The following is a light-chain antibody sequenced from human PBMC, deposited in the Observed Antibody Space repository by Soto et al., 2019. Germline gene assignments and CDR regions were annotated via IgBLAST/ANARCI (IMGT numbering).Light chain of an antibody. CDR3: AAWGDSLSGVV. CDR1: TSYIGSHV. Sequence: QSVLTQPPSASGTPGQRVTISCSDSTSYIGSHVINWYQQLPGTAPKLLIWGNDQRPSGVPDRISGSKSGTSASLAISGLQSEDEGDYYCAAWGDSLSGVVFGGGTKLTVL. CDR2: GND. V-gene: IGLV1-44*01. J-gene: IGLJ2*01.